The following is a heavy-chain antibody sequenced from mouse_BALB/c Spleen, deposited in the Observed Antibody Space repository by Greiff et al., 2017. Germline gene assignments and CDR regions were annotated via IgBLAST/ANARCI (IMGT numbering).Heavy chain of an antibody. D-gene: IGHD2-2*01. CDR1: GYTFTDHE. CDR3: TRSHGSHYAMDY. CDR2: IDPETGGT. J-gene: IGHJ4*01. Sequence: VKLQESGAELVRPGASVTLSCKASGYTFTDHEMHWVKQTPVHGLEWIGAIDPETGGTAYNQKFKGKATLTADKSSSTAYMELRSLTSEDSAVYYCTRSHGSHYAMDYWGQGTSVTVSS. V-gene: IGHV1-15*01.